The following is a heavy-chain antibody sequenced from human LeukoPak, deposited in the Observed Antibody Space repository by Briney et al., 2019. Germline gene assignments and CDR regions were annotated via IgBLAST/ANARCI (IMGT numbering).Heavy chain of an antibody. Sequence: SETLSLTCAVYGGSFSSYYWSWIRPPAGKGLEWIGRIYTSGSTNYNPSLKSRVTMSVDTSKNQFSLKLSSVTAADTAVYYCARETPYSSSWLWVDYWGQGTLVTVSS. CDR3: ARETPYSSSWLWVDY. CDR2: IYTSGST. J-gene: IGHJ4*02. V-gene: IGHV4-59*10. D-gene: IGHD6-13*01. CDR1: GGSFSSYY.